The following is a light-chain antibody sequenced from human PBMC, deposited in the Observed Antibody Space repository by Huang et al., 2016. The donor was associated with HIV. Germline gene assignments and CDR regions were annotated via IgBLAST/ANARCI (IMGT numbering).Light chain of an antibody. V-gene: IGKV1-33*01. CDR1: QDISNY. J-gene: IGKJ3*01. CDR3: QQYDNFT. Sequence: DIQMTQSPSSLSASVGDRVTITCQASQDISNYLNWYQQKPGKAPKVLIYDASNLATGVPSRCSGSGSGTDFTFTISSLQPEDIATYYCQQYDNFTFGPGTKVDIK. CDR2: DAS.